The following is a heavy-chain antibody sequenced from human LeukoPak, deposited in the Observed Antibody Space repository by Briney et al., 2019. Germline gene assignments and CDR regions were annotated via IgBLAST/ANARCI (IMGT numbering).Heavy chain of an antibody. CDR3: TTDNYDKIFGVVITWYYYYMDV. J-gene: IGHJ6*03. D-gene: IGHD3-3*01. V-gene: IGHV3-15*01. CDR1: GFTFSNAW. Sequence: GGSLRLSCAASGFTFSNAWMSWVRQAPGKGLEWVGRIKSKTDGGTTDYAAPVKGRLTISRDDSKNTLYLQMNSLKTEDTAVYYCTTDNYDKIFGVVITWYYYYMDVWGKGTTVTVSS. CDR2: IKSKTDGGTT.